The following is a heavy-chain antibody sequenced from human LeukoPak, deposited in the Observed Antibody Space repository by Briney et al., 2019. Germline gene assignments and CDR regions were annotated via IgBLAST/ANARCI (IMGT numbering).Heavy chain of an antibody. CDR3: ARGCCSGGTCYLVENWFDP. J-gene: IGHJ5*02. CDR2: INPNSGGT. D-gene: IGHD2-15*01. Sequence: ASVKVSCKASGYTFTGYYMYWVRQAPGQGLEWMGRINPNSGGTDCAQNFQGRVTMTRDTSISTAYMELSRLRSDDTAVYYCARGCCSGGTCYLVENWFDPWGQGTLVTVSS. CDR1: GYTFTGYY. V-gene: IGHV1-2*06.